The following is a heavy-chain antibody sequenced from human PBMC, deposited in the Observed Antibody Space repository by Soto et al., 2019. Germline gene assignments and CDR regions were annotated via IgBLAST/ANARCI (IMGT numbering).Heavy chain of an antibody. V-gene: IGHV3-23*01. D-gene: IGHD5-12*01. J-gene: IGHJ6*02. Sequence: PGGSLRLSCAASGFTFSSYAMSWVRQAPGKGLEWVSAISGSGGSTYYADSVKGRFTISRDNSKNTLYLQMNSLRAEDTAVYYCAKFGDIVATEDPGHYYYGMDVWGQGPTVTVSS. CDR2: ISGSGGST. CDR3: AKFGDIVATEDPGHYYYGMDV. CDR1: GFTFSSYA.